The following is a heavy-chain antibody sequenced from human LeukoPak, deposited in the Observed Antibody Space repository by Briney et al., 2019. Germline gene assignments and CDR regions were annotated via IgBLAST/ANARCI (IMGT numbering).Heavy chain of an antibody. V-gene: IGHV3-30*02. Sequence: GGSLRLSCAASGFTFSSYGMHWVRQAPGKGLEWVAFIRYDGSNKYYADSVKGRFTISRDNSKNTLYLQMNSLRAEDTAVYYCAKDRAYKTTTGDYWGQGTLVTVPS. J-gene: IGHJ4*02. CDR3: AKDRAYKTTTGDY. CDR1: GFTFSSYG. D-gene: IGHD4-17*01. CDR2: IRYDGSNK.